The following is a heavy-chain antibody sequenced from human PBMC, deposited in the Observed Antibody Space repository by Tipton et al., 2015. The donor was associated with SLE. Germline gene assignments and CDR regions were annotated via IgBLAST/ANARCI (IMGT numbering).Heavy chain of an antibody. Sequence: TLSLTCSVSGGSISSNYWIWIRQPPGKGLEWIGEINQFGSTNYNPSLKSRVTISVDTSKNQFSLKLNSVTAADTAVYYCATEHFDYWGQGTLVTVSS. V-gene: IGHV4-59*08. CDR1: GGSISSNY. CDR3: ATEHFDY. D-gene: IGHD1/OR15-1a*01. J-gene: IGHJ4*02. CDR2: INQFGST.